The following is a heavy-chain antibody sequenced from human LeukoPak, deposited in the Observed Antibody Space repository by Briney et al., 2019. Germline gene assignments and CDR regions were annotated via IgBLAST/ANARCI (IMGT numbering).Heavy chain of an antibody. J-gene: IGHJ4*02. CDR1: GGSISSDNYY. V-gene: IGHV4-39*07. D-gene: IGHD5-24*01. CDR2: IYYTGST. Sequence: SETLSLTCTVSGGSISSDNYYWGWIRQPPGKGLEWIGNIYYTGSTSYSPSLKSRVTISVDTSNNQFSLKLSSVTAADTAVYYCARGDGYNYPNDYWGQGTLVTVSS. CDR3: ARGDGYNYPNDY.